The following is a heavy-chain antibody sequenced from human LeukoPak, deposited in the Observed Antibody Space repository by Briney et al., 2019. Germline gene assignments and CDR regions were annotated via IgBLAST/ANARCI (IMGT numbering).Heavy chain of an antibody. CDR1: GDSISSYY. V-gene: IGHV4-59*01. CDR2: VYHSGIT. Sequence: SETLSLTCTVSGDSISSYYWNWIRQPPGKGLEWIGYVYHSGITNYNPSLKSRVTISVDTSKNQFSLKLSSVTAADTAVYYCARDMNEGDYVEDDAFDIWGQGTMVTVSS. CDR3: ARDMNEGDYVEDDAFDI. J-gene: IGHJ3*02. D-gene: IGHD4-17*01.